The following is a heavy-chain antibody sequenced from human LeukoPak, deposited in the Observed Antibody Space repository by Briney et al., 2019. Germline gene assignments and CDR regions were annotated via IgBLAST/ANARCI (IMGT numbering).Heavy chain of an antibody. Sequence: GGSLRLSCAASGCTFSTYEMNWVRQAPGKGLEWVSYINSRGNTKHYSDSVRGRFTVSRDNAKNSLYLQMNSLRAEDTAMYYCARDQNWSPDWWGQGTLVTVSS. CDR1: GCTFSTYE. J-gene: IGHJ4*02. CDR2: INSRGNTK. CDR3: ARDQNWSPDW. D-gene: IGHD1-1*01. V-gene: IGHV3-48*03.